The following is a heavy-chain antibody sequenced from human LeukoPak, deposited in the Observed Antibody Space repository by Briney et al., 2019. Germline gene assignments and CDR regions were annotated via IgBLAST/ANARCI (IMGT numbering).Heavy chain of an antibody. J-gene: IGHJ4*02. CDR3: ARSLPYGTTWYGRSDF. CDR1: GFTLSNHW. D-gene: IGHD6-13*01. Sequence: GGSLRLSCAASGFTLSNHWMTWVRQVPGRGPEWVANVNRDGSETYYLDSVKGRFTISKDNAKNSLYLQMNSLRAEDTAIYYCARSLPYGTTWYGRSDFWGQGTLVTVSS. CDR2: VNRDGSET. V-gene: IGHV3-7*03.